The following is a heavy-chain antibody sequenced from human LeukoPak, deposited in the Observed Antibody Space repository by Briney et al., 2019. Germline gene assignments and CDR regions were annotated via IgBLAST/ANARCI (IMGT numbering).Heavy chain of an antibody. V-gene: IGHV1-2*02. J-gene: IGHJ3*02. Sequence: GASVKVSCKASGYIFTDYYIHWVRQAPGQGLEWMGWINPNSGGTNYAQKFQGRVTMTRDTSISTAYMELSRLRSDDTAVYYCARGGWGDWLKFDIWGQGTMVTVSS. D-gene: IGHD3/OR15-3a*01. CDR1: GYIFTDYY. CDR3: ARGGWGDWLKFDI. CDR2: INPNSGGT.